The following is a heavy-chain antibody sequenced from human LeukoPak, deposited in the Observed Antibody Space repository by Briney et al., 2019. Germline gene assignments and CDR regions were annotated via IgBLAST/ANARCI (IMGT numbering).Heavy chain of an antibody. Sequence: GGSLRLSCTASGFIFDTHTLTWVRQAPGKGLEWVSYISSSSSYTNYADSVKGRFTISRDNAKNSLYLQMNSLRAEDTAVYYCARGMVVTAMDVWGQGTTVTVSS. D-gene: IGHD2-21*02. V-gene: IGHV3-21*01. CDR2: ISSSSSYT. CDR3: ARGMVVTAMDV. J-gene: IGHJ6*02. CDR1: GFIFDTHT.